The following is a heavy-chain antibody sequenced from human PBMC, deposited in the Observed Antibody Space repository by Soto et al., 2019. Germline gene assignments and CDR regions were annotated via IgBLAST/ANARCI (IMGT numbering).Heavy chain of an antibody. CDR2: IYYSGST. J-gene: IGHJ5*02. Sequence: NPSETLSLTCTVSGGSISSGGYYWSWIRQHPGKGLEWIGYIYYSGSTYYNPSLKSRVTISVDTSKNQFSLKLSSVTAADTAVYYCARERTLMTTVTDNWFDPWGQGTLVTVSS. CDR3: ARERTLMTTVTDNWFDP. D-gene: IGHD4-4*01. CDR1: GGSISSGGYY. V-gene: IGHV4-31*03.